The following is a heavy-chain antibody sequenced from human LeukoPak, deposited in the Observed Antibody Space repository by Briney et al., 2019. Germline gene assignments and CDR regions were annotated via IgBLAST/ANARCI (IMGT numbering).Heavy chain of an antibody. CDR3: ARDRITIFVHGPDY. CDR1: GFTFSSYA. D-gene: IGHD3-3*01. V-gene: IGHV3-30*04. J-gene: IGHJ4*02. Sequence: PGGSLRLSCAASGFTFSSYAMHWVRQAPGKGLEWGAVISYDGSNKYYADSVKGRFTISRDNSKNTLYLQMNSLRAEDTAVYYCARDRITIFVHGPDYWGQGTLVTVSS. CDR2: ISYDGSNK.